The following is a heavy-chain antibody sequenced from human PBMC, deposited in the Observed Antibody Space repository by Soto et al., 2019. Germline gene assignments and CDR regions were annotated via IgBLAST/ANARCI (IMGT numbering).Heavy chain of an antibody. CDR1: GFSFSNYA. Sequence: EVQLLESGGGLAQPGGSLRLSCAASGFSFSNYAMNWVRLAPGKRLEWVSYIIGVGTDTYYADSVRCRFTISRDNSRDTLFLQMNSLRGDDTAIYFCAKGSAGRCIGARCYPFDPWGQGTLVTVSP. CDR3: AKGSAGRCIGARCYPFDP. V-gene: IGHV3-23*01. CDR2: IIGVGTDT. J-gene: IGHJ5*02. D-gene: IGHD2-15*01.